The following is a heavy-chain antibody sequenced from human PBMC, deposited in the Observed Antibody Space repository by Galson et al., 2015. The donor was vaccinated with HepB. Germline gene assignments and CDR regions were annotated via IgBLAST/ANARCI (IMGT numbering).Heavy chain of an antibody. CDR1: GFTFSSYG. CDR3: AMQARGDSNPRGGFDY. D-gene: IGHD4-11*01. Sequence: SLRLSCAASGFTFSSYGMHWVRQAPGKGLEWVAVISYDGSNKYYADSVKGRFTISRDNSKNTLYLQMNSLRAEDTAVYYCAMQARGDSNPRGGFDYWGQGTLVTVSS. J-gene: IGHJ4*02. CDR2: ISYDGSNK. V-gene: IGHV3-30*03.